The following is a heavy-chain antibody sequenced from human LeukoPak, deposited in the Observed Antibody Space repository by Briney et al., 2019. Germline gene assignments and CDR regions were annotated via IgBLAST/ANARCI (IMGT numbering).Heavy chain of an antibody. D-gene: IGHD6-13*01. J-gene: IGHJ5*02. CDR3: ARLSRGAAAGTGSRLDWFDP. V-gene: IGHV4-59*01. Sequence: SETLSLTCTVSGGSISSYYWSWIRQPPGKGLEWIGYIYYSGSTNYNPSLKSRVTISVDTSKNQFSLKLSSVTAADTAVYYCARLSRGAAAGTGSRLDWFDPWGQGTLVTVSS. CDR1: GGSISSYY. CDR2: IYYSGST.